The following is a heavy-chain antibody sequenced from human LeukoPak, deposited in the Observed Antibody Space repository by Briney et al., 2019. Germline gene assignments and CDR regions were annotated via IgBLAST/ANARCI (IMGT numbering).Heavy chain of an antibody. Sequence: GGSLRLSCAASGFTFSSYAMSWVRQAPGKGLGWVSAISGSGGSTYYADSAKGRFTISRDNSKNTLYLQMNSLRAEDTAVYYCAKGVAAAGIFDYWGQGTLVTVSS. CDR3: AKGVAAAGIFDY. CDR1: GFTFSSYA. D-gene: IGHD6-13*01. J-gene: IGHJ4*02. CDR2: ISGSGGST. V-gene: IGHV3-23*01.